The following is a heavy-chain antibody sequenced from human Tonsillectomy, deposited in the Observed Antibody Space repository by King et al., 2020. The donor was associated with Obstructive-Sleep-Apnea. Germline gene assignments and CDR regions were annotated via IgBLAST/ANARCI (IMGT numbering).Heavy chain of an antibody. D-gene: IGHD2-2*01. V-gene: IGHV3-9*01. CDR1: GFTFDDFA. CDR3: AKGSDSVVVRPFDY. Sequence: VQLVESGGGLVQPGRSLRLSCAASGFTFDDFAMHWVRQAPGKGLEWVSSISWNSGNIGYADSVKGRFTISRDNAKNSLYLQMSSLRPEDTAFYYCAKGSDSVVVRPFDYWGQGTLVTVSS. J-gene: IGHJ4*02. CDR2: ISWNSGNI.